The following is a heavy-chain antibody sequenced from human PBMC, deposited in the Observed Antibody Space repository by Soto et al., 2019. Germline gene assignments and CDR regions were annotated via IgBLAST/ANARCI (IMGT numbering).Heavy chain of an antibody. CDR3: ARVGIAVAGNWFDP. CDR1: SGSISSSNW. D-gene: IGHD6-19*01. V-gene: IGHV4-4*02. CDR2: IYHSGST. Sequence: PSETLSLTCAVSSGSISSSNWWSWVRQPPGKGLEWIGEIYHSGSTNYNPSLKSRVTISVDKSKNQFSLKLSSVTAADTAVYYCARVGIAVAGNWFDPWGQGTLVTVSS. J-gene: IGHJ5*02.